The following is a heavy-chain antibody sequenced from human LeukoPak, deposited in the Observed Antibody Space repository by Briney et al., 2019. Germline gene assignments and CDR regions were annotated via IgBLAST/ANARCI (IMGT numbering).Heavy chain of an antibody. Sequence: ASVKVSCKAYGDTFTGYYMHWIRQAPGQGLEWMGWINPNSGGTNYAQKFQGRVTMTRDTSISTSYMELSRLRSDDTAVYYCAREIATRTTGAFDIWGQGTMVTVSS. CDR3: AREIATRTTGAFDI. CDR1: GDTFTGYY. J-gene: IGHJ3*02. V-gene: IGHV1-2*02. D-gene: IGHD1-1*01. CDR2: INPNSGGT.